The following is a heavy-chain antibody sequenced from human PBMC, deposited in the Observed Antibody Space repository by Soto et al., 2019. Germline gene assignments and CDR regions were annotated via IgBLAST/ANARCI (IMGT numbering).Heavy chain of an antibody. CDR2: IRYDGSDE. CDR1: ASIFKGHG. D-gene: IGHD1-26*01. V-gene: IGHV3-33*08. CDR3: ARDGVGATTFFGFLDY. Sequence: GGSLRLSCAASASIFKGHGMHWVRQAPGKGLEWVAIIRYDGSDEHYGDSVKGRFTISRDNSKNMLYLQMNSLRAEDTAVCYCARDGVGATTFFGFLDYWGQGTLVTVSS. J-gene: IGHJ4*02.